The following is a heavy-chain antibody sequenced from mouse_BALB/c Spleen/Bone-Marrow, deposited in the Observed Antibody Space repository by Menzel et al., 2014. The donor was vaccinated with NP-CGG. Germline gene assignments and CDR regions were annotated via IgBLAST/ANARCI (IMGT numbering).Heavy chain of an antibody. J-gene: IGHJ2*01. CDR2: ISSGSSTI. CDR1: GFTFSSFG. CDR3: ARDVPLYDVGYFDY. D-gene: IGHD2-14*01. Sequence: EVQRVESGGGLVQPGGPRKLSCAASGFTFSSFGMHWVRQAPEEGLEWVAYISSGSSTIYYSDTVKGRFTISRDNPKNTLFLQMTSLRSEDTAMYYCARDVPLYDVGYFDYWGQGTTLTVSS. V-gene: IGHV5-17*02.